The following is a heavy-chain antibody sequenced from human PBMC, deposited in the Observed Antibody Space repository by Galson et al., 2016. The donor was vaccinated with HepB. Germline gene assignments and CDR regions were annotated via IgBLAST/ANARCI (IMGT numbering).Heavy chain of an antibody. CDR1: GFTLSSCG. Sequence: SLRLSCAASGFTLSSCGMYWVRQAPGKGLEWVAVISDDGSNKMHADSVKGRFTISRDNSKNTLYLQMNSLRLEDTAMYYCAKVGSIAARPDYFDSWGQGTLVTVSS. D-gene: IGHD6-6*01. CDR3: AKVGSIAARPDYFDS. J-gene: IGHJ4*02. CDR2: ISDDGSNK. V-gene: IGHV3-30*18.